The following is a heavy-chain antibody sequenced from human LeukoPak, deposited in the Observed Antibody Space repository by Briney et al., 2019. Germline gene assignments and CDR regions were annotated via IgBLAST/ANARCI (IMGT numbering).Heavy chain of an antibody. CDR1: RYTFTGYY. D-gene: IGHD2-2*01. CDR3: ARVPNCSSTSCYLGRYGWFVT. J-gene: IGHJ5*02. CDR2: INPNNGGT. Sequence: ASVKVSCKASRYTFTGYYMHWVRQAPRQGRAWMGWINPNNGGTNYAQKFQGRVTMTSDTSISTAFMEPSRLRSGDHGVVFRARVPNCSSTSCYLGRYGWFVTSGQGKLVTVSS. V-gene: IGHV1-2*02.